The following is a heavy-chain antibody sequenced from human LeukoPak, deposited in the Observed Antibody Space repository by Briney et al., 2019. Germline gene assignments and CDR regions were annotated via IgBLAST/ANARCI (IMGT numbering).Heavy chain of an antibody. Sequence: ASVKVSCKASGYTFTSYGISWVRQAPGQGLEWMGWISAYNGNTNYAQKLQGRVTMTTDTSTSTAHMELRSLRSDDTAVYYCARDGGDTAMVIDYWGQGTLVTVSS. CDR3: ARDGGDTAMVIDY. V-gene: IGHV1-18*01. CDR2: ISAYNGNT. D-gene: IGHD5-18*01. J-gene: IGHJ4*02. CDR1: GYTFTSYG.